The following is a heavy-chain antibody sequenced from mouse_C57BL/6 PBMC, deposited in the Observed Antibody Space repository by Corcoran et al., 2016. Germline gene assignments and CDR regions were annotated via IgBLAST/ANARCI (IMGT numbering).Heavy chain of an antibody. J-gene: IGHJ4*01. CDR2: INTYSGVP. Sequence: QIQLVQSGPELKKPGETVKISCKASGYTFTTYGMSWVKQAPGKGLKWMGGINTYSGVPTYADDFKGRFAFSLETSASTAYLQINNLKNEDTATYFCARFYYGNNYYAMDYWGQGTSVTVSS. D-gene: IGHD2-1*01. CDR3: ARFYYGNNYYAMDY. CDR1: GYTFTTYG. V-gene: IGHV9-3*01.